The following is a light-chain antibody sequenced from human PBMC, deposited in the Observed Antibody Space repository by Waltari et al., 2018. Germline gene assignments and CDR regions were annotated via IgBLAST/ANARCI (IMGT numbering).Light chain of an antibody. CDR3: ETGGHGTWV. Sequence: QLVVTQSPSASAALGASVTLTCTLTSCHRGNGIAWIPQHPEKGPRYLMKVKRDGSHSKGDEIPDRFSGSSSGAERYLTISNVQSEDEADYYCETGGHGTWVFGGGTRLTVL. J-gene: IGLJ3*02. V-gene: IGLV4-69*01. CDR1: SCHRGNG. CDR2: VKRDGSH.